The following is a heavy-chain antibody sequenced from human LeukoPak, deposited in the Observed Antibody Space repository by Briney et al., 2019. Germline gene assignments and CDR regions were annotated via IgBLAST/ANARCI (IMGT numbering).Heavy chain of an antibody. CDR1: GYSFTSSW. J-gene: IGHJ4*02. V-gene: IGHV5-51*01. Sequence: GASLQISCEGSGYSFTSSWIGWVRQLPGKGLEWMGIIYPGDSDIRYNPSFQGQVTISADKSITTAYLQWSSLKASDTAIYYCARGLYCSGGSCRFDYWGQGTLVTVSS. D-gene: IGHD2-15*01. CDR3: ARGLYCSGGSCRFDY. CDR2: IYPGDSDI.